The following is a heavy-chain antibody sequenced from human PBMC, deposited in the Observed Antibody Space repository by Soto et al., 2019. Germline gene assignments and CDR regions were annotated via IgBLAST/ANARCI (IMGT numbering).Heavy chain of an antibody. D-gene: IGHD4-17*01. CDR3: AKVSSGGGYGDYVAYFDY. V-gene: IGHV3-9*01. J-gene: IGHJ4*02. CDR1: GFTFDDYA. Sequence: GGSLRLSCAASGFTFDDYAMHWVRQAPGKGLEWVSGISWNSGSIGYADSVKGRFTISRDNAKNSLYLQMNSLRAEDTALYYCAKVSSGGGYGDYVAYFDYWGQGTLVTVSS. CDR2: ISWNSGSI.